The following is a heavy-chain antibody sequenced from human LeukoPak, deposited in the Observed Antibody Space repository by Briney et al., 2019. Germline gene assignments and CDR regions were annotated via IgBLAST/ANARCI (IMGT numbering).Heavy chain of an antibody. CDR3: ASGGPGDWLDP. CDR2: INHSGST. J-gene: IGHJ5*02. Sequence: SETLSLTCAVYGGSFSGYYWSWIRQPPGKGLEWIGEINHSGSTNYNPSLKSRVTISVDTSKNQFSLKLSSVTAADTAVYYCASGGPGDWLDPWGQGTLVTVSS. D-gene: IGHD1-14*01. V-gene: IGHV4-34*01. CDR1: GGSFSGYY.